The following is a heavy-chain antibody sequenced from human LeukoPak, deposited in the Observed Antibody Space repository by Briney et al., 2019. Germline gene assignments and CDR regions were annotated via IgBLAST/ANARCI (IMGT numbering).Heavy chain of an antibody. CDR2: INPNSVGT. V-gene: IGHV1-2*02. D-gene: IGHD3-10*01. CDR1: GYTFTGYY. Sequence: ASVKVSCKASGYTFTGYYMHWVRQAPGQGLEWMGWINPNSVGTNYAQKLQGRVTMTRDTSIRTAYMELSRLRSDETAVYYCARSWFGELLSPGYSGYYYYYYGMDVWGQGTTVTVSS. J-gene: IGHJ6*02. CDR3: ARSWFGELLSPGYSGYYYYYYGMDV.